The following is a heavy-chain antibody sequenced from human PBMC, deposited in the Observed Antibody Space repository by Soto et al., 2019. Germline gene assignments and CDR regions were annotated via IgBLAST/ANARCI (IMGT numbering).Heavy chain of an antibody. CDR2: INGAGDTT. D-gene: IGHD3-22*01. CDR1: VFPFHNYW. CDR3: ARVPYYYDRNGETYYFQH. Sequence: GGSLRLSCAASVFPFHNYWMHCVRQSPGKWLVWVSRINGAGDTTTYADSVRGRFTVSRDNAENTVYLQMNSLRADDTGVYYCARVPYYYDRNGETYYFQHWVQGRLVTLSS. J-gene: IGHJ4*02. V-gene: IGHV3-74*03.